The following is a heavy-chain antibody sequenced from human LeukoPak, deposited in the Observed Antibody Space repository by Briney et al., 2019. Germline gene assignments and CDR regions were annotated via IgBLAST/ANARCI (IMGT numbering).Heavy chain of an antibody. CDR1: GYTFTSYG. CDR2: ISAYNGNT. Sequence: SRASVKVSCKASGYTFTSYGISWVRQAPGQGLEWMGWISAYNGNTNYAQKLQGRVTMTEDTSTDTAYMELSSLRSEDTAVYYCATYSSSRDAFDIWGQGTMVTVSS. J-gene: IGHJ3*02. D-gene: IGHD6-13*01. V-gene: IGHV1-18*01. CDR3: ATYSSSRDAFDI.